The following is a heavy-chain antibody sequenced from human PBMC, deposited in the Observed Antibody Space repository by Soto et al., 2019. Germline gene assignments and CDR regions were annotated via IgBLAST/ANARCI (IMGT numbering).Heavy chain of an antibody. J-gene: IGHJ4*02. Sequence: GGSLRVSCVVSGFTVSSNYMTWVRQAPGKGLEWVSVIYSGGSTYYTDSVKGRFTISRDNSKNTLYLQMNSLRAEDTAVYYCARGRTSIDYWGQGTLVTVSS. CDR3: ARGRTSIDY. CDR2: IYSGGST. CDR1: GFTVSSNY. V-gene: IGHV3-53*01. D-gene: IGHD1-1*01.